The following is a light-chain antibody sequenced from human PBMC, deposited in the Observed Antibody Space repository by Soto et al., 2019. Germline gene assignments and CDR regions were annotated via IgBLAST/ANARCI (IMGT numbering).Light chain of an antibody. CDR3: QQYYSTPIT. CDR1: QSVLYSSNNKNY. V-gene: IGKV4-1*01. Sequence: DLVLTPSPYALAVSMGERATINCKSSQSVLYSSNNKNYLAWYQQKPGQPPKLLIYWASTRESGVPDRFSGSGSGTDFTLTISSLQAEDVAVYYCQQYYSTPITFGQGTRLENK. CDR2: WAS. J-gene: IGKJ5*01.